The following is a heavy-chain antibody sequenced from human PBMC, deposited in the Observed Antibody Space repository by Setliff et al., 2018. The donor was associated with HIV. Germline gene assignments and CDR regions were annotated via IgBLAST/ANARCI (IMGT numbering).Heavy chain of an antibody. CDR2: IFYSGIT. CDR1: GGSFTSRSYY. Sequence: SETLSLTCTVSGGSFTSRSYYWGWIRQPPGKGLEWIGSIFYSGITYYNPSLKSRVTISVDTSKNQFSLNLTSVTAADTAVYYCARGIVHLPYYFDYWGQGTLVTVSS. CDR3: ARGIVHLPYYFDY. J-gene: IGHJ4*02. V-gene: IGHV4-39*01. D-gene: IGHD3-16*02.